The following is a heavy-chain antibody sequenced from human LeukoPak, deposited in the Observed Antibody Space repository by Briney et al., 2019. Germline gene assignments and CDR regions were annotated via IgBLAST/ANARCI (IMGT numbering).Heavy chain of an antibody. Sequence: PGGSLRLSCAASGFIFSSYWVTWVRQAPGKGLEWVSSISGSGSGTYYADSVKGRFTISRDHSKNTVDLQMKSLRVDDTAVYYCAKSSIVLMVPAGGSFDNWGQGTQDTVSS. J-gene: IGHJ4*02. V-gene: IGHV3-23*01. CDR1: GFIFSSYW. CDR2: ISGSGSGT. D-gene: IGHD2-8*01. CDR3: AKSSIVLMVPAGGSFDN.